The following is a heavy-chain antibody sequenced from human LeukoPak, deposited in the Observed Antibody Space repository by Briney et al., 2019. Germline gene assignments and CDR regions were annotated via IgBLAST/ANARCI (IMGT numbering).Heavy chain of an antibody. CDR1: GFTFSTYI. CDR2: ISGSGDRT. CDR3: AKESIAAAGYFDY. Sequence: GGSLRLSCAASGFTFSTYIMNWVRQAPGKGLEWVSSISGSGDRTSYADSVKGRFTISRDNSKNTLYLQMNSLRAEDTAVYYCAKESIAAAGYFDYWGQGTLVTVSS. V-gene: IGHV3-23*01. J-gene: IGHJ4*02. D-gene: IGHD6-13*01.